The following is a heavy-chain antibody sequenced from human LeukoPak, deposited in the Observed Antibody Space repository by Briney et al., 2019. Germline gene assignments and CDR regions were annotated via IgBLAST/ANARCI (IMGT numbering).Heavy chain of an antibody. D-gene: IGHD3-3*01. J-gene: IGHJ4*02. CDR1: GYSLGKNYY. CDR3: ARYDSRGSASTKFDY. CDR2: IYGRAST. Sequence: SETLSLTCAVSGYSLGKNYYWGWIRQSPGKGLEWIGRIYGRASTSYNPSLMNRATMSVDTSKNHFSLQLTSVTAADTAVYYCARYDSRGSASTKFDYWSPGIQVTVSS. V-gene: IGHV4-38-2*01.